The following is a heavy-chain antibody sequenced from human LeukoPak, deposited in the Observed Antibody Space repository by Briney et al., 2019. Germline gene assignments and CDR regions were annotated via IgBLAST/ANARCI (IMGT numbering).Heavy chain of an antibody. CDR2: ISSSSSYI. V-gene: IGHV3-21*04. CDR3: ANRPGWRAFDY. J-gene: IGHJ4*02. D-gene: IGHD1-14*01. Sequence: GGSLRLSCAASGFTFSSYSMNWVRQAPGKGLEWVSSISSSSSYIYYADSVKGRFTISRDNFQNMLYLQMNSLRAEDTAVYFCANRPGWRAFDYWGQGTLVTVSS. CDR1: GFTFSSYS.